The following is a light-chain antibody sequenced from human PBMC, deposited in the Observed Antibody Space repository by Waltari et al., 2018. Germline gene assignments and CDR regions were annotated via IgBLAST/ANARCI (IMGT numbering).Light chain of an antibody. CDR2: DAS. CDR3: QKYGTRPAT. V-gene: IGKV3-20*01. CDR1: QSVGRT. Sequence: EIVLTQSPASLSLSPGDRDTLPCRASQSVGRTLAWYQQRPGQAPRLLIYDASSRATGIPDRFSGSGSGTDFSLTISRLEPEDFAVYYCQKYGTRPATFGQGTKVEVK. J-gene: IGKJ1*01.